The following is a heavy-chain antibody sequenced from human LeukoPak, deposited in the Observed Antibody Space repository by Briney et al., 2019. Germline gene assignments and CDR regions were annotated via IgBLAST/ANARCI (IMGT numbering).Heavy chain of an antibody. CDR1: GFAFSSYW. D-gene: IGHD3-16*01. CDR2: INSDGSST. Sequence: GGSLRLSCAASGFAFSSYWMHWVRHAPGKGLVWVSRINSDGSSTSYADPVKGRFTISRDNAKNTLYLQMNSLRAEDTAVYYCASHSYGYNHWGQGTLVIVSS. V-gene: IGHV3-74*01. CDR3: ASHSYGYNH. J-gene: IGHJ5*02.